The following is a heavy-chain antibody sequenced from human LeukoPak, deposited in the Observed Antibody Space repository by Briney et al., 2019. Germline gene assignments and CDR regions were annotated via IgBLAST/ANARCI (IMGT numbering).Heavy chain of an antibody. CDR1: GFTFSSHG. V-gene: IGHV3-30*19. CDR2: ISYDGSNK. CDR3: ARAVDTAMAEFDY. Sequence: GGSLRLSCAASGFTFSSHGMHWVRQAPGKGLEWVAVISYDGSNKYYAGSVKGRFTISRDNSKNTLYLQMNSLRAEDTAVYYCARAVDTAMAEFDYWGQGTLVTVSS. D-gene: IGHD5-18*01. J-gene: IGHJ4*02.